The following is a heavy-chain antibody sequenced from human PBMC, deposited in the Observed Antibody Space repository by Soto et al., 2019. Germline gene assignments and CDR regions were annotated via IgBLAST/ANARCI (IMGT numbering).Heavy chain of an antibody. V-gene: IGHV3-33*01. J-gene: IGHJ6*02. CDR2: IWYDGSNK. CDR1: GFTFSSYG. D-gene: IGHD6-19*01. Sequence: PGGSLRLSCAASGFTFSSYGMHWVRQAPGKGLEWVAVIWYDGSNKYYADSVKGRFTISRDNSKNTLYLQMNSLRAEDTAVYYCAREWQWHDYYYYGMDVWGQGTTVTVSS. CDR3: AREWQWHDYYYYGMDV.